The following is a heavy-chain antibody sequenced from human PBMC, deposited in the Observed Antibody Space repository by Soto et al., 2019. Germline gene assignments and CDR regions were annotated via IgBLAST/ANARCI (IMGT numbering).Heavy chain of an antibody. CDR1: GFTFSGYW. J-gene: IGHJ4*01. Sequence: PWGTLRLSCAASGFTFSGYWMHWVRQAPGKGLVWVSRINSDGSITGYADSVKGRFTISRENAKNTLYLQMSNLRVKDTAVSLCARVGATSGHLGQGALVNVFS. D-gene: IGHD1-26*01. CDR2: INSDGSIT. CDR3: ARVGATSGH. V-gene: IGHV3-74*01.